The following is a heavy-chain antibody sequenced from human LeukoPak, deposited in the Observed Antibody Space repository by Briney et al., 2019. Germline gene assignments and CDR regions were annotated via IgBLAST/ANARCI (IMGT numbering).Heavy chain of an antibody. D-gene: IGHD3-9*01. CDR1: GGSISSYY. CDR3: ARGPEVDWFLTNWGVDY. V-gene: IGHV4-59*01. J-gene: IGHJ4*02. CDR2: IYYSGST. Sequence: SETLSLTCTVSGGSISSYYWSWIRQPPGKGLEWIGYIYYSGSTNYNPSLKSRVTISVDTSKNQFSLKLSSVTAADTAVYYCARGPEVDWFLTNWGVDYWGQGTLVTVSS.